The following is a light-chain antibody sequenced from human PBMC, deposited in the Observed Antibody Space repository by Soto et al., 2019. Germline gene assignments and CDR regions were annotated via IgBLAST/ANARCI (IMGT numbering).Light chain of an antibody. Sequence: EIVLTQSPGTLSLSPGERATLSCRASQSVRSDYLAWYQQKPGQAPTLLIYGASSRATGIPDRFSCSGSGTDFTLTISRLERADFAVYYCQQFGRSPSMYTFGRGTKMEIK. CDR1: QSVRSDY. CDR3: QQFGRSPSMYT. J-gene: IGKJ2*01. V-gene: IGKV3-20*01. CDR2: GAS.